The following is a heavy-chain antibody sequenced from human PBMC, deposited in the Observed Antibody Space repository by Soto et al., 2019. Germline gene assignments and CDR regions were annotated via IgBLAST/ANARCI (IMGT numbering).Heavy chain of an antibody. D-gene: IGHD3-10*01. V-gene: IGHV1-2*04. CDR2: INPNPGGA. J-gene: IGHJ3*01. CDR3: ARDYDDGSASYGLER. Sequence: QEHLVQYGAEVKSPGASVKVSCKAAGYTFTGYYIHWVRQAPGQGLEWMGWINPNPGGANIAQKFQGWVKLPRDSSITTTDREVNKMTSNDEAVYYCARDYDDGSASYGLERWRQGTMVTVAS. CDR1: GYTFTGYY.